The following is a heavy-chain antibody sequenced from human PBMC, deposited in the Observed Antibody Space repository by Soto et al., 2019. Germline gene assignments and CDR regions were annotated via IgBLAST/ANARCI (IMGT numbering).Heavy chain of an antibody. V-gene: IGHV1-2*02. CDR2: INPNGGGT. D-gene: IGHD6-6*01. J-gene: IGHJ4*02. Sequence: ASVKVSCKASGYTFTGHYMHWVRQAPGQGLEWMGWINPNGGGTNYAQKFQGRVTMTRDTSISTAYMELSRLRSDDTAVYYCARDRGSSSSLAYWGQGTLVTVSS. CDR1: GYTFTGHY. CDR3: ARDRGSSSSLAY.